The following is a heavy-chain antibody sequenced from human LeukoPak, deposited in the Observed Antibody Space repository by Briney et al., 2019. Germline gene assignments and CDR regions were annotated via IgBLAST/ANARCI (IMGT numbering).Heavy chain of an antibody. Sequence: GGSLRLSCAASGFTFSSYAMSWVRQAPGKGLEWVSSISRSGGATYYADSVKGRFTISRDNSRNTLFLQMNSLRVEDTALYYCARAYGSSGYYQLPIDYWGRGTLVTVSS. J-gene: IGHJ4*02. D-gene: IGHD3-22*01. CDR2: ISRSGGAT. CDR3: ARAYGSSGYYQLPIDY. V-gene: IGHV3-23*01. CDR1: GFTFSSYA.